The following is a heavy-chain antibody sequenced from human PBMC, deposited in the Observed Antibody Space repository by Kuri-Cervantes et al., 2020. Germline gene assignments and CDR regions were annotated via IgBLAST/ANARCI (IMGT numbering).Heavy chain of an antibody. V-gene: IGHV4-61*01. Sequence: GSLRPSCTVSVGSVSSGSYYWSWIRQPPGKGLEWIGYIYYSGSTNYNPSLKSRVTISVDTSKNQFSLKLSSVTAADTAVYYCARGIAVARHYYYYMDVWGKGTTVTVSS. J-gene: IGHJ6*03. CDR2: IYYSGST. CDR1: VGSVSSGSYY. CDR3: ARGIAVARHYYYYMDV. D-gene: IGHD6-19*01.